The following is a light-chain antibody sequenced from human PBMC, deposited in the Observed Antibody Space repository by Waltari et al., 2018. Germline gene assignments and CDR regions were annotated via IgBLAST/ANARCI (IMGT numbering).Light chain of an antibody. CDR1: QSIASN. CDR2: AAS. V-gene: IGKV3-15*01. CDR3: QQYNSWPRT. J-gene: IGKJ1*01. Sequence: EIVMTQSPATLSVSPGERAPLSCRASQSIASNLAWYQHKHGQAPRLLIYAASTRATGIPARFSGSGSGTELTLTISSLQSEDFAVYYCQQYNSWPRTFGQGTKVEVK.